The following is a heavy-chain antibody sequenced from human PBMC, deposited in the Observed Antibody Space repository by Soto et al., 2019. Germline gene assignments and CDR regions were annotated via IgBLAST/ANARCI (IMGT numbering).Heavy chain of an antibody. CDR2: IYSGGST. D-gene: IGHD3-10*01. CDR1: GFTVSSNY. CDR3: ASRYGSGSYYPYYYYYYMDV. Sequence: GGSLRLSCAASGFTVSSNYMSWVRQAPGKGLEWVSGIYSGGSTYYADSVKGRFTISRDNSKNTLYLQMNSLRAEDTAVYYCASRYGSGSYYPYYYYYYMDVWGKGTTVTVSS. V-gene: IGHV3-53*01. J-gene: IGHJ6*03.